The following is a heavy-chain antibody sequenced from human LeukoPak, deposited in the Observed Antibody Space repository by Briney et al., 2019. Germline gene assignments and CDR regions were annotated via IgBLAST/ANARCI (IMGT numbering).Heavy chain of an antibody. J-gene: IGHJ4*02. CDR3: AKDGYTSSLIHPGATEFDF. CDR2: ISGSGDST. CDR1: KFTFSSYA. Sequence: GGSLRLSCAASKFTFSSYAMRWVRQAPGKGLEWVSAISGSGDSTYYADSVKGRFTISRDNSKNILYLQMNSLRAEDTAVYYCAKDGYTSSLIHPGATEFDFWGQGTLVTVSS. V-gene: IGHV3-23*01. D-gene: IGHD6-6*01.